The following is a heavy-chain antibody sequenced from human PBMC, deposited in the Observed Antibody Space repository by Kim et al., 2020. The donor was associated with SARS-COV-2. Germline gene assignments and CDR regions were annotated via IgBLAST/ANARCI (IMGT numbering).Heavy chain of an antibody. J-gene: IGHJ4*02. CDR3: ARSGATIFSGYY. V-gene: IGHV4-39*01. CDR1: GGSISSSSYY. D-gene: IGHD3-3*01. Sequence: SETLSLTCTVSGGSISSSSYYWGWIRQPPGKGLEWIGSIYYSGSTYYNPSLKSRVTISVDTSKNQFSLKLSSVTAADTAVYYCARSGATIFSGYYWGQGT. CDR2: IYYSGST.